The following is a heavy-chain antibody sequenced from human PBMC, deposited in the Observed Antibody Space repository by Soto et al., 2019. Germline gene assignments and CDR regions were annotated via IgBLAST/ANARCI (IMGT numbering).Heavy chain of an antibody. V-gene: IGHV4-30-4*08. CDR2: IYYSGST. CDR3: AGGEVGYDSSGYYSWDYFDY. CDR1: GGSISSGDYY. Sequence: TSETLSLTCTVSGGSISSGDYYWSWIRQPPGKGLEWIGYIYYSGSTYYNPSLKSRVTISVDTSKNQFSLKLSSVTAADTAVYYCAGGEVGYDSSGYYSWDYFDYWGQGTLVTVSS. D-gene: IGHD3-22*01. J-gene: IGHJ4*02.